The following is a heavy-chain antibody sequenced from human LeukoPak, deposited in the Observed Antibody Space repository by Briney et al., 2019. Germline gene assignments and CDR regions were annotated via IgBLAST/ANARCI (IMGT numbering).Heavy chain of an antibody. V-gene: IGHV4-4*07. CDR1: GSSISSYY. CDR3: AGEYDYVWGSYRYDY. J-gene: IGHJ4*02. Sequence: SETLSLTCTVSGSSISSYYWSWIRQPAGKGLEWIGRIYTSGSTNYNPSLKSRVTMSVDTSKNQFSLKLSSVTAADTAVYYCAGEYDYVWGSYRYDYWGQGTLVTVSS. CDR2: IYTSGST. D-gene: IGHD3-16*02.